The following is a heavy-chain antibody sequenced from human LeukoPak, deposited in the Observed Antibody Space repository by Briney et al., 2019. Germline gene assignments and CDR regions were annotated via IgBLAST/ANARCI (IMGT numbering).Heavy chain of an antibody. D-gene: IGHD6-13*01. CDR1: SGSINSSNW. Sequence: SETLSLTCAVSSGSINSSNWWSWVRQPPGKGLEWIGEIYPSGSTNYNPSLKSRVTMSVDESKNEFSLKLTSVTSADTAVYCCARFHTSSWFFDSWGQGILVTVSS. CDR3: ARFHTSSWFFDS. J-gene: IGHJ4*02. CDR2: IYPSGST. V-gene: IGHV4-4*01.